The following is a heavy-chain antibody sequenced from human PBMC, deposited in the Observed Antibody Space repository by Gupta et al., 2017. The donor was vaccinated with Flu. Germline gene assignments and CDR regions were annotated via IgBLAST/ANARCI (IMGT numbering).Heavy chain of an antibody. Sequence: NKWWSWVRQPPGKGLEWIAEIYRSGHTNYNPSLKSRVTLSVDYSKNQFSLNLNSVTAADTATYYCTSNIAGTKAVGPWWGQGTLVTVSS. CDR1: NKW. J-gene: IGHJ1*01. V-gene: IGHV4-4*02. D-gene: IGHD1-1*01. CDR3: TSNIAGTKAVGPW. CDR2: IYRSGHT.